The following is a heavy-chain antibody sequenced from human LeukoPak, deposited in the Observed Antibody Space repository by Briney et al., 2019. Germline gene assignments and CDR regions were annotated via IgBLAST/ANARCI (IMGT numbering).Heavy chain of an antibody. J-gene: IGHJ4*02. V-gene: IGHV4-59*08. D-gene: IGHD6-13*01. Sequence: PSETLSLTCTVSGGSISSYYWSWIRQPPGKGLEWIGYIYYSGSTNYNPSLKSRVTISVDTSKNQFSLKLSSVTAADTAVYYCASEPGSSWSPPYFDYWGQGTLVTVSS. CDR1: GGSISSYY. CDR3: ASEPGSSWSPPYFDY. CDR2: IYYSGST.